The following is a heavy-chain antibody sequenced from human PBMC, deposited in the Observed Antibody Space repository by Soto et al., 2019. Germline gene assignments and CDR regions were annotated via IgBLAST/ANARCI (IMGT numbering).Heavy chain of an antibody. CDR3: AASIFYYGMDV. CDR2: ISYDGSDK. J-gene: IGHJ6*02. Sequence: GGSLRLSCAAAGFTLSSYAMHWVRQAPGKGLEWVAVISYDGSDKYYADSVKGQVTISADKSITTTYLQWSSLKASDTAIYYCAASIFYYGMDVWGQGTTVTVSS. V-gene: IGHV3-30-3*01. CDR1: GFTLSSYA.